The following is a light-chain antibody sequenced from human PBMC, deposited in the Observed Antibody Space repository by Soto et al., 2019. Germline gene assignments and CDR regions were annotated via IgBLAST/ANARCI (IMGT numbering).Light chain of an antibody. J-gene: IGLJ2*01. CDR1: SGHSSYI. CDR2: LEGSGTY. CDR3: ENWYSNSQV. V-gene: IGLV4-60*02. Sequence: QLVLTQSSASSASLGSSVRLTCTLSSGHSSYIIAWHQQQPGKAPRYLMKLEGSGTYNKGSGVPDRFSGSSSGADRYLTISNLKLEDEADYHCENWYSNSQVFGGGTKLTVL.